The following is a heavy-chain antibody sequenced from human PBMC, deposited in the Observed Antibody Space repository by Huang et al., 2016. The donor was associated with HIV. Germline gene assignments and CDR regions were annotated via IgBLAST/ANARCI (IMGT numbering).Heavy chain of an antibody. J-gene: IGHJ6*03. CDR2: LDYRGST. Sequence: QVQLHESGPGLVKPSETLSLTCTVAGDSISRHYWSWVRQPPGEGLEWIGILDYRGSTTYNPSRRRRLTRAMDTSKNQLSLKLTSVTAADTALYYCAKVGSAAGRDYMDVWGKGTTVTVSS. CDR3: AKVGSAAGRDYMDV. CDR1: GDSISRHY. V-gene: IGHV4-59*11.